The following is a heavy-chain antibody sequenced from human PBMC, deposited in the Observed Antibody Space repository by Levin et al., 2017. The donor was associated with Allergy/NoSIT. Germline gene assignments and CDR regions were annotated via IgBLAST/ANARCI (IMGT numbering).Heavy chain of an antibody. CDR3: ARDKVEDCSSTSCSKPLDY. D-gene: IGHD2-2*01. V-gene: IGHV1-69*13. CDR2: IIPIFGTA. Sequence: SVKVSCKASGGTFSSYAISWVRQAPGQGLEWMGGIIPIFGTANYAQKFQGRVTITADESTSTAYMELSSLRSEDTAVYYCARDKVEDCSSTSCSKPLDYWGQGTLVTVSS. J-gene: IGHJ4*02. CDR1: GGTFSSYA.